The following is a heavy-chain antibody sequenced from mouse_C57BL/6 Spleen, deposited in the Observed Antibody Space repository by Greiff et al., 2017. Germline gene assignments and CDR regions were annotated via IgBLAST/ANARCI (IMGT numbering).Heavy chain of an antibody. CDR2: INPSNGGT. CDR3: ARSYYGSYWYFDV. D-gene: IGHD1-1*01. Sequence: QVQLKESGTELVKPGASVKLSCKASGYTFTSYWMHWVKQRPGQGLEWIGNINPSNGGTNYNEKFKSKATLTVDKSSSTAYMQLSSLTSEDSAVYYCARSYYGSYWYFDVWGTGTTVTVSS. CDR1: GYTFTSYW. J-gene: IGHJ1*03. V-gene: IGHV1-53*01.